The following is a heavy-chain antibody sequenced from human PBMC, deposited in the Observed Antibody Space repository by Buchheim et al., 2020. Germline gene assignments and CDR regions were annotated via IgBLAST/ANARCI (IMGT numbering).Heavy chain of an antibody. CDR1: GGSFSGYY. Sequence: QVQLQQWGAGLLKPSETLSLTCAVYGGSFSGYYWSWIRQPPGKGLEWIGEINHSGSTNYNPSLKSRVTISVDTSKNQFSLKLSSVTAADTAVYYCARGTQQLERYYYYGMDVWGQGTT. V-gene: IGHV4-34*01. CDR2: INHSGST. CDR3: ARGTQQLERYYYYGMDV. D-gene: IGHD6-13*01. J-gene: IGHJ6*02.